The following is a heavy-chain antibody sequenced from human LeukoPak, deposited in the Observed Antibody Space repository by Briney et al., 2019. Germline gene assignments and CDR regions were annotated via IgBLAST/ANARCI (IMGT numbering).Heavy chain of an antibody. CDR1: GYTLTNYG. Sequence: GASVKVSCKASGYTLTNYGITWVRQAPGQGLEWMGWIRTNNGDTNYVQKFQGRVTMTTDTSTSTAYMELRSLRSDDTAVYYCARGGAVAGFVDYWGQGTLVIVSS. V-gene: IGHV1-18*01. J-gene: IGHJ4*02. CDR2: IRTNNGDT. D-gene: IGHD6-19*01. CDR3: ARGGAVAGFVDY.